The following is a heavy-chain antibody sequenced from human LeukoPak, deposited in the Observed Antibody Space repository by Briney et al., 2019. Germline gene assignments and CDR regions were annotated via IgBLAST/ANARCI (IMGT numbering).Heavy chain of an antibody. CDR2: ISTSGST. V-gene: IGHV4-4*07. J-gene: IGHJ4*02. Sequence: PSETLSLTCTVSGGSISSYYWSWIRQPAGKGLESIGHISTSGSTNYNPSLKSRVTMSVDTSKNQFSLKLSSVTAADTAVYYCARVRYSDSSVLTRKRSYYFDYWAREPWSPSPQ. CDR3: ARVRYSDSSVLTRKRSYYFDY. CDR1: GGSISSYY. D-gene: IGHD3-22*01.